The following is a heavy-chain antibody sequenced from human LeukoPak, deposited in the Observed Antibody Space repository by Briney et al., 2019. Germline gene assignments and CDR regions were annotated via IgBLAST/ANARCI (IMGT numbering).Heavy chain of an antibody. CDR2: INHSGST. CDR1: GGSFSGYF. J-gene: IGHJ4*02. V-gene: IGHV4-34*01. CDR3: ARGYCSGGSCHQVFD. D-gene: IGHD2-15*01. Sequence: SETLSLTCAVYGGSFSGYFWSWIRQPPGKGLEWIGEINHSGSTNYNPSLKSRVTISVDTSKNQFSLKLSSVTAADTAVYYCARGYCSGGSCHQVFDWGQGTLATVSS.